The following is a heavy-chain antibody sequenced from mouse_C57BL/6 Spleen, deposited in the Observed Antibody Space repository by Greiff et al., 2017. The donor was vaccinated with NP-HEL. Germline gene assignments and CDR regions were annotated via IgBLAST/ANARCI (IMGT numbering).Heavy chain of an antibody. J-gene: IGHJ4*01. V-gene: IGHV5-17*01. CDR2: ISSGSSTI. D-gene: IGHD2-1*01. Sequence: EVQGVESGGGLVKPGGSLKLSCAASGFTFSDYGMHWVRQAPEKGLEWVAYISSGSSTIYYADTVKGRFTISRDNAKNTLFLQMTSLRSEDTAMYYCARRTIYYGNYENAMDYWGQGTSVTVSS. CDR1: GFTFSDYG. CDR3: ARRTIYYGNYENAMDY.